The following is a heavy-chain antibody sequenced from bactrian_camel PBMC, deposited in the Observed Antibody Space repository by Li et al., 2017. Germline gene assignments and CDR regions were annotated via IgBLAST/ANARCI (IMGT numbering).Heavy chain of an antibody. D-gene: IGHD1*01. CDR2: IDSDGVA. CDR3: AAAPSYVYGWCPVPTSAYKY. CDR1: GVSVTTHC. J-gene: IGHJ4*01. V-gene: IGHV3S9*01. Sequence: HVQLVESGGGSVESGGSLRLSCVVSGVSVTTHCMGWFRQVSGKGREGLAAIDSDGVARYADSVEGRFAISQDNTKTTVYLQMNSLKPEDTAMYYCAAAPSYVYGWCPVPTSAYKYWGQGTQVTVS.